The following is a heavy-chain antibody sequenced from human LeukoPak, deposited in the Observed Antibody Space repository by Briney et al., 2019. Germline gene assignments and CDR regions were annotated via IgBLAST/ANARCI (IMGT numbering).Heavy chain of an antibody. Sequence: PSETLSLTCTVSGDSISADNHYWGWIRQPPGKGLEWIGNIYYSGSTHYNPSLKSRVIISIDTSNNLFSLRLSSVTAADTAVYYCARRFAHRSRWFGPWGQGTLVTVSS. J-gene: IGHJ5*02. CDR3: ARRFAHRSRWFGP. CDR2: IYYSGST. CDR1: GDSISADNHY. D-gene: IGHD1-26*01. V-gene: IGHV4-39*02.